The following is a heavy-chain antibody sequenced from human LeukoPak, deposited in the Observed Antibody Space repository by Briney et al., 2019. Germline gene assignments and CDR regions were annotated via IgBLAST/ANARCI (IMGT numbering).Heavy chain of an antibody. D-gene: IGHD1-26*01. CDR3: ARDGAQWELYAFDI. Sequence: GSSVKVSCKASGGTFSSYAISWVRQAPGQGLEWMGGIIPIFGTANYAQKFQGRVTITADESTSTAYMELSSLRSEDTAVYYCARDGAQWELYAFDIWGQGTMVTVSS. CDR2: IIPIFGTA. J-gene: IGHJ3*02. V-gene: IGHV1-69*01. CDR1: GGTFSSYA.